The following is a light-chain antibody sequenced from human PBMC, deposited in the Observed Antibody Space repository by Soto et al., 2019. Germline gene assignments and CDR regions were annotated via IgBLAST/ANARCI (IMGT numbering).Light chain of an antibody. CDR1: SSDVGGYNY. CDR3: SSYAGSSNV. J-gene: IGLJ1*01. Sequence: QPPSASGSPGQSVAISCTGTSSDVGGYNYVSWYQQHPGKAPKLMIYEVNKRPSGVPDRFSGSKSGNTASLTVSGLQAEDEADYYCSSYAGSSNVFGTGTKVTVL. V-gene: IGLV2-8*01. CDR2: EVN.